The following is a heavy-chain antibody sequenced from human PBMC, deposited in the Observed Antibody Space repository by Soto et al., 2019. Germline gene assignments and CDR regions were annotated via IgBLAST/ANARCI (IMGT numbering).Heavy chain of an antibody. CDR2: INHSGST. CDR3: ARDNYVWGSFYGMDV. CDR1: GGSFSGYY. J-gene: IGHJ6*02. D-gene: IGHD3-16*01. Sequence: QVQLQQWGAGLLKPSETLSLTCAVYGGSFSGYYWSWIRQPPGKGLEWIGEINHSGSTNYNPSLKSRVTISVDTSKNQFSLKLSSVTDADTAVYYCARDNYVWGSFYGMDVWGQGTTVTVSS. V-gene: IGHV4-34*01.